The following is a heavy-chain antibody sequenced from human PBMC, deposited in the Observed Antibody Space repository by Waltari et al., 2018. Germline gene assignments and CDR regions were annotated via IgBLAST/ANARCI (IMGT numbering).Heavy chain of an antibody. CDR2: ISSGGRYI. Sequence: EVQLVESGGGLVKPGGSLGLSCAASGSTFRSFRMNWVRQAPGKGLELVSSISSGGRYIYYLDSVKGRFTISRDSAKSSLYLQMDSLRAEDTAIYYCGRGDVSVAGVNEDWGQGVLVTVSA. V-gene: IGHV3-21*06. CDR1: GSTFRSFR. CDR3: GRGDVSVAGVNED. D-gene: IGHD6-19*01. J-gene: IGHJ4*02.